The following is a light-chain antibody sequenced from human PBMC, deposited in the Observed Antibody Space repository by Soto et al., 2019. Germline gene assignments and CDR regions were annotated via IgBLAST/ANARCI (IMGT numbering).Light chain of an antibody. CDR2: DVS. V-gene: IGLV2-14*01. Sequence: QSALTQPASVSGSPGQSITISCTGTSSDVGGYNYVSWYQQHPGKVPKLIIYDVSNRPSGVSNRFSGSKSGNTASLTISGLQAEDEADYYCSSYTSSSTLWVFGGGTKVTVL. CDR3: SSYTSSSTLWV. J-gene: IGLJ3*02. CDR1: SSDVGGYNY.